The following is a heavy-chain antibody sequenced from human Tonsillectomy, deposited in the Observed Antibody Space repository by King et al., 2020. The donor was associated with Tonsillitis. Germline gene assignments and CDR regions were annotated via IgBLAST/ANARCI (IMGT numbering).Heavy chain of an antibody. CDR3: AKTQNYDILTGYHVPQGYFAL. V-gene: IGHV3-23*03. D-gene: IGHD3-9*01. J-gene: IGHJ2*01. Sequence: VQLVESGGGLVQPGGSLRLSCAASGFTFSSYAMSWVRQAPGKGLEWVSVIYSGGSSTYYADSVKGRFTISRDNSKNTLYLQLNSLRAEDTAVYYCAKTQNYDILTGYHVPQGYFALWGRGTLVTVSS. CDR2: IYSGGSST. CDR1: GFTFSSYA.